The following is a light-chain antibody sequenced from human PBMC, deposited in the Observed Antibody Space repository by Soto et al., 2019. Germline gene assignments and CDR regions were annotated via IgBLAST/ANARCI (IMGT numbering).Light chain of an antibody. Sequence: DTQMTHSHSTLSASVGDTVTVTCRASQSVSGWLAWYQQKPGEAPKLLIYDASALPRGVPSRFSGSGSGTKFTLTIASLQPDDFATYYCKQYETFSGTFGPGTKVDIK. J-gene: IGKJ1*01. CDR2: DAS. CDR1: QSVSGW. V-gene: IGKV1-5*01. CDR3: KQYETFSGT.